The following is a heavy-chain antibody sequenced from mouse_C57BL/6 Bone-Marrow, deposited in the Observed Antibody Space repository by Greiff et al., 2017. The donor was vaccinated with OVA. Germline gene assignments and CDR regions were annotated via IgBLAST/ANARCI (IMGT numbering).Heavy chain of an antibody. CDR3: ASPTVVAPYAMDY. Sequence: VQLQQSGPELVKPGASVKISCKASGYAFSSSWMNWVKQRPGKGLEWIGRIYPGDGDTNYNGKFKGNATLTADKSSSTAYMQLSSLTSEDSAVYFCASPTVVAPYAMDYWGQGTSVTVSS. V-gene: IGHV1-82*01. D-gene: IGHD1-1*01. J-gene: IGHJ4*01. CDR2: IYPGDGDT. CDR1: GYAFSSSW.